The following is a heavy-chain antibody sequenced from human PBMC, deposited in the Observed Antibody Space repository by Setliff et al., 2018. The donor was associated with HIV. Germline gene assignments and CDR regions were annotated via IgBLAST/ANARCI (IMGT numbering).Heavy chain of an antibody. J-gene: IGHJ4*02. V-gene: IGHV4-4*02. Sequence: SETLSLTCAVSGGSIGGTHYWHWVRQPPGRGLEWIGDIHHSGDTNYNPSLKSRVTLSIDNFNNQFSLKLTSVTAADTAIYYCADPPAGLWGQGILVTVSS. CDR2: IHHSGDT. CDR3: ADPPAGL. CDR1: GGSIGGTHY. D-gene: IGHD2-21*02.